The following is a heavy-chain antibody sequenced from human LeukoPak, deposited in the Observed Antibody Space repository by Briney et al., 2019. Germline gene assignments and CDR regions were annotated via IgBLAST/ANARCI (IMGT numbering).Heavy chain of an antibody. J-gene: IGHJ4*02. CDR3: ARETSGYSSD. D-gene: IGHD5-12*01. CDR2: INHSGST. CDR1: GGSFSGYY. V-gene: IGHV4-34*01. Sequence: SETLSLTCAVYGGSFSGYYWSWIRQPPGKGLEWIGEINHSGSTNYNPSLKSRVTISVDTSKNQFSLKLSSVTAADTAVYYCARETSGYSSDWGQGTLVTVSS.